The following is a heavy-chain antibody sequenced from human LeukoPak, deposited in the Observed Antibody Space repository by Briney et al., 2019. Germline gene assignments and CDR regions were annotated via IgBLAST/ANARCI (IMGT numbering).Heavy chain of an antibody. CDR2: IIPIFGTA. D-gene: IGHD3-22*01. J-gene: IGHJ3*02. CDR1: GGTFSSYA. CDR3: ASTYDSSGYYYMDAFDI. V-gene: IGHV1-69*05. Sequence: ASVKVSCKASGGTFSSYAISWVRQAPGQGLEWMGGIIPIFGTANYAQKFQGRVTITTDESTSTAYMELSSLRSEVTAVYYCASTYDSSGYYYMDAFDIWGQGTMVTVSS.